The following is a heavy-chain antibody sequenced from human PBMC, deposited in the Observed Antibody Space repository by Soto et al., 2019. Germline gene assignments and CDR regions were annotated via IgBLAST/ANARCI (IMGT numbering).Heavy chain of an antibody. CDR2: IYYSGST. J-gene: IGHJ1*01. D-gene: IGHD2-21*01. V-gene: IGHV4-30-4*01. CDR1: GFSIVIGDYD. CDR3: DREDGETSNFQH. Sequence: TXSLTCTVSGFSIVIGDYDVSWIRQPPGKGLEWIGYIYYSGSTYYNPYLKSRVTISVETSKNQFSLKLSSVTAAETAVYYCDREDGETSNFQHWGQRTLV.